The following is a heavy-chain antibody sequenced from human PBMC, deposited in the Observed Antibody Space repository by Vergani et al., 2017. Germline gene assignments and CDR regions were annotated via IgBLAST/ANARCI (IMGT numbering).Heavy chain of an antibody. D-gene: IGHD2-2*01. J-gene: IGHJ6*03. CDR1: GYTFTSYY. Sequence: QVQLVQSGAEVKKPGASVKVSCKASGYTFTSYYMHWVRQAPGQGLEWMGWINPNSGGTNYAQKFQGRVTMTRDTSISTAYMELSRLRSDDTAVYYCARGIVVPAAPPFGYYYYYMDVWGKGTTVTVSS. CDR3: ARGIVVPAAPPFGYYYYYMDV. V-gene: IGHV1-2*02. CDR2: INPNSGGT.